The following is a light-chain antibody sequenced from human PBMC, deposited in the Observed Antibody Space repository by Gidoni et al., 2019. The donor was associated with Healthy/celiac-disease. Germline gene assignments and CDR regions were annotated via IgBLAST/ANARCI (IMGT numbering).Light chain of an antibody. Sequence: ELVMTHSPATLSVSPGERATLSCRASQSVSSNLAWYQQKPGQAPRLLIYGASTRANGIPARFSGSGSGTGFTLTISSLQSEDFAVYYCQQYNNWWTFGQGTKVEIK. J-gene: IGKJ1*01. CDR3: QQYNNWWT. V-gene: IGKV3-15*01. CDR2: GAS. CDR1: QSVSSN.